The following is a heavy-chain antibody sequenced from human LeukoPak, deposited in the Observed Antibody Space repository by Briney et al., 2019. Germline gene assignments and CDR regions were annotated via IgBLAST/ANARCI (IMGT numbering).Heavy chain of an antibody. Sequence: PGGSLRLSCAASGFTFSSYSMNWVRQAPGKGLEWVSYISSSSSTTYYADSVKGRFTISRDNSKNTLYLQMNSLRAEDTAVYYCAKVSHSSGDYWGQGTLVTVSS. D-gene: IGHD3-10*01. J-gene: IGHJ4*02. CDR3: AKVSHSSGDY. CDR2: ISSSSSTT. V-gene: IGHV3-48*01. CDR1: GFTFSSYS.